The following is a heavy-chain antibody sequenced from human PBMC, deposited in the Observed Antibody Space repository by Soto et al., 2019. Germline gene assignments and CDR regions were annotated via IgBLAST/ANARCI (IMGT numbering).Heavy chain of an antibody. D-gene: IGHD6-13*01. CDR2: VNNDGTDT. V-gene: IGHV3-74*03. CDR1: GFTFSNYW. Sequence: EVQLVESGGGLVQPGGSLRLSCAASGFTFSNYWMYWVRQAPGKGLVWVSRVNNDGTDTTHADSVKGRFTISRDNAENTLYLQMNTLRAEDTAVYYCARGGLQHALDVWCQGSRVTFSS. CDR3: ARGGLQHALDV. J-gene: IGHJ6*02.